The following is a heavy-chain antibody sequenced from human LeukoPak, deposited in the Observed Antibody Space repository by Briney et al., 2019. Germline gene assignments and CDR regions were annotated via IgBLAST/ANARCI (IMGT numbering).Heavy chain of an antibody. D-gene: IGHD4-11*01. CDR2: IWYDGSNK. J-gene: IGHJ4*02. V-gene: IGHV3-33*01. Sequence: AGRSLRLSCAASGFTFSTYGMHWVRQAPGKGLEWVAVIWYDGSNKYYADSVKGRFTMSRDDSTNTLCLQMNSLRAEDTAVYYCARDNYGADYWGQGTLVTVSS. CDR1: GFTFSTYG. CDR3: ARDNYGADY.